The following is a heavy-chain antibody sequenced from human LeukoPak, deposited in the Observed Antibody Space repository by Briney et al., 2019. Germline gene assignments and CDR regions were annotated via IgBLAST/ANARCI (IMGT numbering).Heavy chain of an antibody. Sequence: SETLSLTCTVSGGSISSSSYYWGWIRQPPGKGLEWIGSIYYSGSTYYNPSLKSRVTISVDTSKNQFSLKLSSVTAADTAVYYCARGPYYDSSGYWLLSGRFDPWGQGTLVTVSS. CDR2: IYYSGST. CDR1: GGSISSSSYY. CDR3: ARGPYYDSSGYWLLSGRFDP. J-gene: IGHJ5*02. D-gene: IGHD3-22*01. V-gene: IGHV4-39*07.